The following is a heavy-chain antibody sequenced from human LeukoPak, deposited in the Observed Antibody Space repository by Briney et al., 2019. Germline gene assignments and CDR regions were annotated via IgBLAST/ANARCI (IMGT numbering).Heavy chain of an antibody. V-gene: IGHV4-4*02. CDR1: GGSISSSNW. CDR3: GCRLLVNWFDP. CDR2: IYHSGST. J-gene: IGHJ5*02. Sequence: SETLSLTCAVSGGSISSSNWWSWVRQPPGKGLEWIGEIYHSGSTNYNPSLKSRVTISVDTSKNQFSLKLSSVTAADTAVYYCGCRLLVNWFDPWGQGTLVTVSS. D-gene: IGHD2-15*01.